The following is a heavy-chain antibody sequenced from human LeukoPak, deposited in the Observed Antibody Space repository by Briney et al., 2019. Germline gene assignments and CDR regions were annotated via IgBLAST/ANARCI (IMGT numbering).Heavy chain of an antibody. D-gene: IGHD1-7*01. CDR2: IYTSGST. J-gene: IGHJ3*02. CDR3: ARLELDAFDI. V-gene: IGHV4-59*10. Sequence: PSETLSLTCAVYGGSFSGYYWSWIRQPPGKGLEWIGRIYTSGSTNYNPSLKSRVTISVDTSKNQFSLKLSSVTAADTAVYYCARLELDAFDIWGQGTMVTVSS. CDR1: GGSFSGYY.